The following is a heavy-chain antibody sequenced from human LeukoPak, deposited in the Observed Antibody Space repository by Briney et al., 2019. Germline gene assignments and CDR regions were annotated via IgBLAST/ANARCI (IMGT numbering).Heavy chain of an antibody. CDR3: ARVPRTLWFGDLNDNWFDP. V-gene: IGHV1-18*01. CDR2: ISAYNGNT. J-gene: IGHJ5*02. CDR1: GYTFTSCG. Sequence: ASVKVSCKASGYTFTSCGISWVRQAPGQGLEWMGWISAYNGNTNYAQRLQGRVTMTTDTSTSTAYMELRSLRSDDTAVYYCARVPRTLWFGDLNDNWFDPWGQGTLVTVSS. D-gene: IGHD3-10*01.